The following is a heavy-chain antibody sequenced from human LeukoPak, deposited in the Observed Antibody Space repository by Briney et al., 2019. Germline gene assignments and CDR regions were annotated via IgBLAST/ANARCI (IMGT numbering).Heavy chain of an antibody. D-gene: IGHD6-19*01. V-gene: IGHV5-51*01. CDR3: ARQGDSSGWSSPFDY. J-gene: IGHJ4*02. CDR1: GYSFRSYW. CDR2: IYPGDSDT. Sequence: GESLKISCQGSGYSFRSYWIGWVRRMPGKGLEWMGIIYPGDSDTRYSPSFQGQVTISADKSISTAYLQWSSLKASDTAMYYCARQGDSSGWSSPFDYWGRGTLVTVSS.